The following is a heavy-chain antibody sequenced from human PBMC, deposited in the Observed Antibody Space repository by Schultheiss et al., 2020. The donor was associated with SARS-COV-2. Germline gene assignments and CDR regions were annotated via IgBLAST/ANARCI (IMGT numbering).Heavy chain of an antibody. CDR3: AKVLYYGSGSYSPFDY. V-gene: IGHV3-30*01. CDR2: ISYDKSNT. CDR1: GFTFSSYA. Sequence: GGSLRLSCAASGFTFSSYAIHWVRQAPGKGLEWVALISYDKSNTYYAASVKGRFTISRDNSKNTLYLQMNSLGAEDTAIYYCAKVLYYGSGSYSPFDYWGQGTLVTVSS. J-gene: IGHJ4*02. D-gene: IGHD3-10*01.